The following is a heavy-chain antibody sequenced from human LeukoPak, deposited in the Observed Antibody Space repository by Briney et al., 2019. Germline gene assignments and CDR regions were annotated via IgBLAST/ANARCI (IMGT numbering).Heavy chain of an antibody. CDR2: ISYDGSNK. V-gene: IGHV3-30*03. Sequence: GGSLRLSCAASGFTFSSYGMHWVRQAPGKGLEWVAVISYDGSNKYYADSVKGRFTISRDNAKNSLYLQMNSLRAEDTAVYYCASYNAPRGAFDIWGQGTMVTVSS. D-gene: IGHD1-1*01. J-gene: IGHJ3*02. CDR3: ASYNAPRGAFDI. CDR1: GFTFSSYG.